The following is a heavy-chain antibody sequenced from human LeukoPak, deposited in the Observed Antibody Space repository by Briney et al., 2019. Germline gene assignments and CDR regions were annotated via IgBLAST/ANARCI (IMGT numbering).Heavy chain of an antibody. D-gene: IGHD6-13*01. CDR3: AKSGIAAAGQRGYIDY. CDR2: ISNDGSNK. CDR1: GFTFSTYG. Sequence: GGSLRLSCAASGFTFSTYGIHWVRQAPGKGLEWVAVISNDGSNKYYADSVKGRFTISRDNSKNTVYLQMNSLRGEDTAVYYCAKSGIAAAGQRGYIDYWGQGTQVTVSS. J-gene: IGHJ4*02. V-gene: IGHV3-30*18.